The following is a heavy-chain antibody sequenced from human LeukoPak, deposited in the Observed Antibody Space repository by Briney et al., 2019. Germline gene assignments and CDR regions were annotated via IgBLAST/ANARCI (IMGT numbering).Heavy chain of an antibody. V-gene: IGHV3-48*03. Sequence: PGGSLRLSCAASGFTFSSYEMNCVRQAPGKGLEWVSYISSSGSTIYYADSVKGRFTISRDNAKNSLYLQMNSLRAEDTAVYYCARRLSRGYSYGPPPFDYWGQGTLVTVAS. CDR2: ISSSGSTI. CDR1: GFTFSSYE. CDR3: ARRLSRGYSYGPPPFDY. J-gene: IGHJ4*02. D-gene: IGHD5-18*01.